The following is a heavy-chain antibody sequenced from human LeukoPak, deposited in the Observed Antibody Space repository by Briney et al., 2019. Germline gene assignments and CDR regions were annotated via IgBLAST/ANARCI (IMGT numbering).Heavy chain of an antibody. CDR2: IYYSGST. CDR1: GGSISSGSYY. Sequence: SETLSLTCTVSGGSISSGSYYWSWIRQPPGKGLEWIGYIYYSGSTNYNPSLKSRVTISVDTSKNQFSLKLSSVTAADTAVYYCARSSRSFGGVDEYYFDYWGQGTLVTVSS. D-gene: IGHD3-16*01. CDR3: ARSSRSFGGVDEYYFDY. V-gene: IGHV4-61*01. J-gene: IGHJ4*02.